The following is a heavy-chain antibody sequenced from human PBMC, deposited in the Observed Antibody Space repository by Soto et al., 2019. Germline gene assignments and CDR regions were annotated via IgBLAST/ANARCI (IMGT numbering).Heavy chain of an antibody. Sequence: GFTFSSYAMSWVRQAPGKGLEWVSAISGSGGSTYYADSVKGRFTISRDISKNTLYLQMNSLRAEDTAVYYCARVELGYSSSPPDYWGQGTLVTVSS. V-gene: IGHV3-23*01. CDR1: GFTFSSYA. J-gene: IGHJ4*02. CDR3: ARVELGYSSSPPDY. CDR2: ISGSGGST. D-gene: IGHD6-13*01.